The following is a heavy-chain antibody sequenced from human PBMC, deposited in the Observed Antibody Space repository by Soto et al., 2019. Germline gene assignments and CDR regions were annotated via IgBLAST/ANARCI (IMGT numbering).Heavy chain of an antibody. CDR3: ARGVPSGRLPYFDY. CDR2: IYYSGGT. CDR1: XXXXXGXXSSYY. Sequence: XLTXTVSXXXXXGXXSSYYWXWIRQPPVKGLEWIGYIYYSGGTGYNPSLQSRVTISLDTSKNQFSLNLTSVTAADAAVYYCARGVPSGRLPYFDYWGQGTLVTVSS. D-gene: IGHD3-10*01. V-gene: IGHV4-61*01. J-gene: IGHJ4*02.